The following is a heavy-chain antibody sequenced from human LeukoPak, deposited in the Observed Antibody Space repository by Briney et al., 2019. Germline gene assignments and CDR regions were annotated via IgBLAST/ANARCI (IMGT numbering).Heavy chain of an antibody. D-gene: IGHD3-10*01. Sequence: PGGSLRLSCAASGFTFDDYAMHWVRQAPGKGLEWVSLISWGGGGTYYADSVKGRFTISRDNSKNSLYLHMNSLRAEDTALYYCAKDRSGNSYGHFDYWGQGTLVTVSS. J-gene: IGHJ4*02. CDR3: AKDRSGNSYGHFDY. CDR2: ISWGGGGT. CDR1: GFTFDDYA. V-gene: IGHV3-43D*04.